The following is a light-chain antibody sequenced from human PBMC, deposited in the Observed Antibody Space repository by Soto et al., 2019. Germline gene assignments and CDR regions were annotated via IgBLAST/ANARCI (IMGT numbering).Light chain of an antibody. V-gene: IGLV2-14*01. CDR3: SSYTSSSYVV. CDR2: DVS. J-gene: IGLJ2*01. CDR1: SSDVGGYNY. Sequence: QSALTQPASVSGSPGQSITISCTGTSSDVGGYNYVSWYQQHPGKAPKLMIYDVSNRPSGVSNRFSGSKSGNTASLTISGLQAEDEADDYCSSYTSSSYVVFGGGTKLTVL.